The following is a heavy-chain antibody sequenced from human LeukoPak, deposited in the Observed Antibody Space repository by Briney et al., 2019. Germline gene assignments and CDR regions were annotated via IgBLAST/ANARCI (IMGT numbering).Heavy chain of an antibody. D-gene: IGHD1-1*01. V-gene: IGHV4-39*01. CDR2: IYYSGST. CDR1: GGSIRSSSYY. CDR3: ARLGYNWNDVKFDP. J-gene: IGHJ5*02. Sequence: PSETLSLTCTVSGGSIRSSSYYWGWIRQPPGKGLEWIGSIYYSGSTYYNPSLKSRVTISVDTSKNQFSLKLSSVTAADTAVYYCARLGYNWNDVKFDPWGQGTLVTVSS.